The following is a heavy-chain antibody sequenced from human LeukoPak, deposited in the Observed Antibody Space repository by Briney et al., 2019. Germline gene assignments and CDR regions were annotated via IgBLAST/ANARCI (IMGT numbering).Heavy chain of an antibody. J-gene: IGHJ4*02. Sequence: GGSLRLSCVASGFTFSNYWMTWVRQAPGKGLEWVAFIRYDGSDKSYADSVKGRFTISRDNSENTLYLQINSLRVEDTAVYYCAKDTPTTGYHLDSWGQGTLVTVSS. V-gene: IGHV3-30*02. CDR3: AKDTPTTGYHLDS. CDR1: GFTFSNYW. D-gene: IGHD1-1*01. CDR2: IRYDGSDK.